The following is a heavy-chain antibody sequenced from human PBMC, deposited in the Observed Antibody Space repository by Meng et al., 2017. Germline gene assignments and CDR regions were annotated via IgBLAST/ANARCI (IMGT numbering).Heavy chain of an antibody. CDR1: GGSSRNSSYY. D-gene: IGHD1-26*01. CDR2: IYYSERT. CDR3: ARVLNGGATPN. V-gene: IGHV4-39*07. Sequence: LRLEEARPGRGKSSQTLPLTCTVAGGSSRNSSYYWGWLRQPPVKGLEWIWSIYYSERTYYNPSLKSRVIISVDTSKTQFSLKLSSVTAADTAVDYCARVLNGGATPNWGQGTLVTVFS. J-gene: IGHJ4*02.